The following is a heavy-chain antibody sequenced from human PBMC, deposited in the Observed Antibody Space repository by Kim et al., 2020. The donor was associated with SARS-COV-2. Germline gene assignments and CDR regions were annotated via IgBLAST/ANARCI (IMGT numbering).Heavy chain of an antibody. Sequence: GGSLRLSCAASGFTFSSYSMNWVRQAPGKGLEWVSYISSSSSTIYYADSVKGRFTISRDNAKNSLYLQMNSLRDEDTAVYYCVGTGVDFWSGYYTYGMDVWGQGTTVTVSS. CDR1: GFTFSSYS. CDR3: VGTGVDFWSGYYTYGMDV. D-gene: IGHD3-3*01. CDR2: ISSSSSTI. V-gene: IGHV3-48*02. J-gene: IGHJ6*02.